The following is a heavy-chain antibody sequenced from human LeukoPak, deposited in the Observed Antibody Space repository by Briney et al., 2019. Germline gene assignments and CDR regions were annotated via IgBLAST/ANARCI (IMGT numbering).Heavy chain of an antibody. CDR1: GYTFTAYY. CDR3: ARDPLRSTWSTYYNALDV. J-gene: IGHJ6*02. D-gene: IGHD6-13*01. CDR2: INPNSGGT. V-gene: IGHV1-2*02. Sequence: ASVKVSCKASGYTFTAYYMHWVRQAPGQGLEWMGWINPNSGGTNYAQSFQGRVTLTRDTSISTAYMELNTLRSDDTAVYYCARDPLRSTWSTYYNALDVWGQGTTVTVSS.